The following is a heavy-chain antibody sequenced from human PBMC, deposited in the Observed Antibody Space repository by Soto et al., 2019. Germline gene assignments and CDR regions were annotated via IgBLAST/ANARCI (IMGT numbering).Heavy chain of an antibody. V-gene: IGHV3-23*01. J-gene: IGHJ4*02. CDR2: VSGSGDST. CDR1: GFTFNSYA. CDR3: AKVGDYDLWSGYPYFDY. D-gene: IGHD3-3*01. Sequence: RLSCVASGFTFNSYAMSWVRQAPGKGLEWVSGVSGSGDSTYYADSVKGRFTISRGNSKNTVYLQISGLRAEDTATYYCAKVGDYDLWSGYPYFDYWGQGTLVTVSS.